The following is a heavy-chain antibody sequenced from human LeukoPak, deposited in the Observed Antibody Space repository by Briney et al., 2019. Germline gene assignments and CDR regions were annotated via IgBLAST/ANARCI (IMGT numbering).Heavy chain of an antibody. CDR3: AREGDTAFDY. Sequence: SETLSLTCTVSGGSISSSSYYWGWIRQPPGKGLEWIGSIYYSGSTYYNPSLKSRVTISVDTSKNQFSLKLSSVTAADTAVYYCAREGDTAFDYWGQGTLVTVSS. J-gene: IGHJ4*02. CDR1: GGSISSSSYY. D-gene: IGHD2-21*02. CDR2: IYYSGST. V-gene: IGHV4-39*07.